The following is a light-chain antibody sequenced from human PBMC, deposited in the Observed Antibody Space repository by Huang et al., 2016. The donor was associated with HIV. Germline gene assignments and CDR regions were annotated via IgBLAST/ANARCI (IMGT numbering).Light chain of an antibody. CDR3: MHSIQFPRT. J-gene: IGKJ5*01. V-gene: IGKV2D-29*01. Sequence: DVVLTQTPLSLSVTPGQPASISWKSSQSLVHKNGKTYFYWYLQKPGQPHQFLIYYISGRVSGVSGRFSGSGSGTDFTLKISRVEAEDVGVYHCMHSIQFPRTFGQGTRLEIK. CDR1: QSLVHKNGKTY. CDR2: YIS.